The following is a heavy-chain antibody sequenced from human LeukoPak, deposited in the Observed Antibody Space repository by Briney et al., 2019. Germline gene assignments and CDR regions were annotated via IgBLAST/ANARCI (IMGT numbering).Heavy chain of an antibody. CDR3: ARQNTVSKGFDY. J-gene: IGHJ4*02. Sequence: GESLRISCKGSGYSFTSYWISWVRQMPGEGLEWMGRIDLSDSYTNYSPSFQGHVTISADKSISTAYLQWSSLKASDTAMYYCARQNTVSKGFDYWGQGTLVTVSS. CDR2: IDLSDSYT. D-gene: IGHD4-17*01. CDR1: GYSFTSYW. V-gene: IGHV5-10-1*01.